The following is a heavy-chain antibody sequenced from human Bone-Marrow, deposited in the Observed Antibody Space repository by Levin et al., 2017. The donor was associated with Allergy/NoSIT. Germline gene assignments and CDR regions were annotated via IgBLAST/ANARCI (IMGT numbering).Heavy chain of an antibody. D-gene: IGHD6-13*01. CDR1: GGPITTSSYY. CDR3: ARHQRGSSIWYDY. J-gene: IGHJ4*02. V-gene: IGHV4-39*01. Sequence: NPSETLSLTCTVSGGPITTSSYYWAWIRQPPGKGLEWIGSGSTYYNPSLKSRVTISVDTSTDRFSLWLDSVTAADTAVYYCARHQRGSSIWYDYWGQGILVTVSS. CDR2: GST.